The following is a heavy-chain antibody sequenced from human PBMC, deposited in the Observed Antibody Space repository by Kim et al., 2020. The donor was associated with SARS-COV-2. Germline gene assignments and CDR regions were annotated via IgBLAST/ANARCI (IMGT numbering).Heavy chain of an antibody. J-gene: IGHJ4*02. D-gene: IGHD6-13*01. V-gene: IGHV2-5*01. Sequence: SSPSLKSRLTITKDTSKNQVVLTMTNMDPVDSATYYCAHTRGTPAGGFDYWGQGTLVTVSS. CDR3: AHTRGTPAGGFDY.